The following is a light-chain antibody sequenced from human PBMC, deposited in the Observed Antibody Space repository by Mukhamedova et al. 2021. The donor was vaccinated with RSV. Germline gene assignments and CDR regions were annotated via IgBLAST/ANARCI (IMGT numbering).Light chain of an antibody. CDR2: KAS. V-gene: IGKV1-5*03. Sequence: GDRVTITCRASQSISSWLAWYQQKPGKAPKLLIYKASSLESGVPSRFSGIGSGTEFTLTISSLQPDDFATYYCQQYNSYWTFGQG. CDR3: QQYNSYWT. CDR1: QSISSW. J-gene: IGKJ1*01.